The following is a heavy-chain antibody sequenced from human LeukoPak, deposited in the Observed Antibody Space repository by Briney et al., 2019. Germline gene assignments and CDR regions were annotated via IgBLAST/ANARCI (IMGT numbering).Heavy chain of an antibody. Sequence: GGSLRLSCAASGFTFSSYAMSWVRQAPGKGLEWVSAISGSGGSTYYADSVKGRFTISRDNSKNTLYLQMNSLRAEDTALYYCAKDRAYGGEAADYWGQGTLVTVSS. J-gene: IGHJ4*02. D-gene: IGHD4-23*01. CDR1: GFTFSSYA. CDR3: AKDRAYGGEAADY. V-gene: IGHV3-23*01. CDR2: ISGSGGST.